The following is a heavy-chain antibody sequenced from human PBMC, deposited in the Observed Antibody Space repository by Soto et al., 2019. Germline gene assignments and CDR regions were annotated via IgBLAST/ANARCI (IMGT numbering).Heavy chain of an antibody. Sequence: QVQLVQSGAEEKKPGASVKVSCKASGYTFTSYAMHWVRQAPGQRLEWMGWINAGNGNTKYSQKFQGRVTITRDTSASTAYMELSRLRSEDTAVYYCARFALLGTAESNWFDPWGQGTLVTVSS. CDR2: INAGNGNT. CDR3: ARFALLGTAESNWFDP. J-gene: IGHJ5*02. D-gene: IGHD1-7*01. CDR1: GYTFTSYA. V-gene: IGHV1-3*05.